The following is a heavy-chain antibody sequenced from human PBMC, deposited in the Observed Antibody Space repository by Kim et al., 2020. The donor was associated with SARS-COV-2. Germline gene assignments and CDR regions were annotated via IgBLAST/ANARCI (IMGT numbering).Heavy chain of an antibody. Sequence: SDTLSLTCTVSGGSISRYYWSWIRQPPGKGLEWIGYIYSSGSTNYNPSLKSPVTISVDTSKNQFSLKLNSVTAADTAVYYCARHGGDYYDTTGYYYYWGQGALVTVSS. CDR2: IYSSGST. V-gene: IGHV4-59*08. CDR1: GGSISRYY. CDR3: ARHGGDYYDTTGYYYY. J-gene: IGHJ4*02. D-gene: IGHD3-22*01.